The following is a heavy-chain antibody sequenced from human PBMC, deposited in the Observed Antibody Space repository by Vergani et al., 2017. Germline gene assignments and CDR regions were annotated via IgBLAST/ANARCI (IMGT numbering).Heavy chain of an antibody. CDR3: ARVRVYCSGGSCYLFIDH. J-gene: IGHJ4*02. D-gene: IGHD2-15*01. Sequence: EVQLVESGGGLVQPGGSLRLSCAASGFTFSSYSMNWVRQAPGKGLEWVSYISSSSSTIYYADSVKGRFTISRDNAKNSLYLQMNSLRAEDTAVYYCARVRVYCSGGSCYLFIDHWGQGTLVTVSS. CDR2: ISSSSSTI. V-gene: IGHV3-48*04. CDR1: GFTFSSYS.